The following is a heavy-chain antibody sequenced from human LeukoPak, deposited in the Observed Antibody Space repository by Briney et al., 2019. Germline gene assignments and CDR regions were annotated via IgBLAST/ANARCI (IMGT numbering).Heavy chain of an antibody. D-gene: IGHD3-3*01. J-gene: IGHJ3*02. CDR3: ARASAGTIFGVVAVFDI. Sequence: ASVKVSCKASGYTFTGYYMHWVRQAPGQGLEWMGWINPNSGGTNYAQKFQGRVTMTRDTSISTAYMELSRLRSDDTAVYYCARASAGTIFGVVAVFDIRGQGTMVTVSS. V-gene: IGHV1-2*02. CDR1: GYTFTGYY. CDR2: INPNSGGT.